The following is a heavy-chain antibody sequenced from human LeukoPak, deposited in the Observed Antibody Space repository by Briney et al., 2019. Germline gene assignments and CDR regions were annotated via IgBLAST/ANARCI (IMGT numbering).Heavy chain of an antibody. J-gene: IGHJ4*02. CDR3: ARTSYGSGSYYTARAYYFDY. Sequence: GGSLRLSCAASGFTFSNFAMHWVRQAPGKGLEWVAVISYDGSNKYYADSVKGRFTISRDNSKNTLYLQMNSLRAEDTAVYYCARTSYGSGSYYTARAYYFDYWGQGTLVTVSS. D-gene: IGHD3-10*01. CDR1: GFTFSNFA. V-gene: IGHV3-30*04. CDR2: ISYDGSNK.